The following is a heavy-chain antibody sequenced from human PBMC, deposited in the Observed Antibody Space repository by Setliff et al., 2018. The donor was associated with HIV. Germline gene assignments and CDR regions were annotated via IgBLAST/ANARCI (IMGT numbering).Heavy chain of an antibody. CDR2: IFYSGSA. CDR1: GGSISSSNYY. Sequence: PSETLSLTCTVSGGSISSSNYYWGWIRQPPGKGREWIGGIFYSGSANYNPSLTSPVTISVDTSKNQFSLKLRSVTAADTAVYWCARLSGGMVPNYWGQGTLVTVSS. V-gene: IGHV4-39*01. J-gene: IGHJ4*02. CDR3: ARLSGGMVPNY. D-gene: IGHD3-10*01.